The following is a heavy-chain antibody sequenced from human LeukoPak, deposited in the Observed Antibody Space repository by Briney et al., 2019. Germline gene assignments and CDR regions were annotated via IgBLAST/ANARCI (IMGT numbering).Heavy chain of an antibody. J-gene: IGHJ4*02. D-gene: IGHD2-15*01. CDR3: ARHPFATPFDY. CDR2: AYYSGHT. V-gene: IGHV4-59*08. Sequence: PSETLSLTCTVSGGSISDNYWSWIRQPXXXXXEWIGYAYYSGHTNYNSSLKSRVTMSLDTSKSQFSLRLSSVTAADTAVYFCARHPFATPFDYWGPGTLVTVSS. CDR1: GGSISDNY.